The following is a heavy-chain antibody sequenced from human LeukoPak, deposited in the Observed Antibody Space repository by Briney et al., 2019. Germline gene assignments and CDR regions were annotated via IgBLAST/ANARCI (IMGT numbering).Heavy chain of an antibody. CDR1: GFTFSSYA. CDR3: AKALPNYYDSSGPSYFDY. CDR2: ISGSGGST. D-gene: IGHD3-22*01. V-gene: IGHV3-23*01. Sequence: PGGSLRLSCAASGFTFSSYAMSWVRQAPGKGLEWVSAISGSGGSTYYADSVKGRFTISRDNSKNTLYLQMNSLRAEDTAVYYCAKALPNYYDSSGPSYFDYWGQGTLVSVSS. J-gene: IGHJ4*02.